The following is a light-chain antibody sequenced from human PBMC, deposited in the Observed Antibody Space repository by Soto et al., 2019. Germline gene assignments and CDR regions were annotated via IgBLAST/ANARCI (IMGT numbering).Light chain of an antibody. Sequence: EIVMTQSPATLSVSPGERVTLSCRASQNIRSDLAWYQQKPGQAPSLLMYGAAIRATGIPARFSGSGSGTDFTLTISSLQSEDLAVYYCQQYINWTFGQGTKMEIK. CDR2: GAA. CDR3: QQYINWT. V-gene: IGKV3-15*01. CDR1: QNIRSD. J-gene: IGKJ1*01.